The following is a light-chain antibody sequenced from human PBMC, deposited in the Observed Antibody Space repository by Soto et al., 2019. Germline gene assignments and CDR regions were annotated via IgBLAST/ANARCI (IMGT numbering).Light chain of an antibody. V-gene: IGLV7-46*01. Sequence: QAVVTQEPSLTVSPGGTVTLTCGSSTGAVTSGHYPYWFQQKPGQAPRTLISDTSNTHSWTPARFSGSLLGGKAALSLSGAQPEDEAEYYCLLHYINARAVFGGGTKLTVL. J-gene: IGLJ2*01. CDR3: LLHYINARAV. CDR2: DTS. CDR1: TGAVTSGHY.